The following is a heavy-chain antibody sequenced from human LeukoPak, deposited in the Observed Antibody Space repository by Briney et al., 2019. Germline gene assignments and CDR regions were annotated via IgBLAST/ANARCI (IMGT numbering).Heavy chain of an antibody. V-gene: IGHV3-11*01. CDR1: GLTFSDYY. CDR2: ISSSGSTI. Sequence: GGSLRLSCAASGLTFSDYYMSWIRQAPGKGPEWVSYISSSGSTIYYADSVKGRFTISRDNAKNSLYLQVNSLRAEDTAVYYRARAAERYYYYYGMDVWGQGTTVTVSS. D-gene: IGHD1-1*01. CDR3: ARAAERYYYYYGMDV. J-gene: IGHJ6*02.